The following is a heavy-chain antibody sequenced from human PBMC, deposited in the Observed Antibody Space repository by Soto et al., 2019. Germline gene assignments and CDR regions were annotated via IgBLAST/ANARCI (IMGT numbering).Heavy chain of an antibody. J-gene: IGHJ3*02. Sequence: SVKVSCKXSGGTFSSYSISWVRQAPGQGLEWMGGIIPIFGTANYAQKFQGRVTITADESTSTAYMELSSLRSEDTAVYYCARDPYYDRSGHNAFDIWGQGTMVTVSS. CDR1: GGTFSSYS. CDR2: IIPIFGTA. D-gene: IGHD3-22*01. CDR3: ARDPYYDRSGHNAFDI. V-gene: IGHV1-69*13.